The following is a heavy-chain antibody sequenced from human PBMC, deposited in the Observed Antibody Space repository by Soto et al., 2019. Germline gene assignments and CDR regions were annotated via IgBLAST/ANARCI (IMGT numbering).Heavy chain of an antibody. CDR3: AGIMDTLFDRFDY. D-gene: IGHD5-18*01. CDR1: GFSLSGSF. V-gene: IGHV3-73*02. Sequence: EVELVESGGGLVQPGGSLKLSCAASGFSLSGSFIHWVRQASGKGPEWVGRIASRAHNYATAYGTSVQGRFTVSRDDSLNTAYLHMNGLKTEDTAVYFCAGIMDTLFDRFDYWGRGILVTVSA. CDR2: IASRAHNYAT. J-gene: IGHJ4*02.